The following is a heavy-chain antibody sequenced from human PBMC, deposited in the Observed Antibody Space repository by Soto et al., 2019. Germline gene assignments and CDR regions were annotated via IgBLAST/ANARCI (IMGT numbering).Heavy chain of an antibody. D-gene: IGHD1-26*01. J-gene: IGHJ4*02. Sequence: QVQLVESGGGVVQPGRSLRLSCAASGFAFSTYGRHWVGQAPGKGLEWVAVTTSDGARINYADSVKGRFTISRDNSRTTLYLQMNSLRIDDTAVYYCARKNPGREWELPDYWGQGTLVTVSS. CDR3: ARKNPGREWELPDY. CDR1: GFAFSTYG. V-gene: IGHV3-30*03. CDR2: TTSDGARI.